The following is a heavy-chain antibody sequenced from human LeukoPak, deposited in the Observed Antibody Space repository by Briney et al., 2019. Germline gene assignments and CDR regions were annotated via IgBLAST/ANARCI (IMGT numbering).Heavy chain of an antibody. CDR3: ARDRRRITIFGVVIRGLEGFDY. CDR1: GGSFSGYY. Sequence: PSETLSLTCAVYGGSFSGYYWSWIRQPPGKGLEWIGEINHSGSTNYNPSLKSRVTISVDTSKNQFSLKLSSVTAADTAVYYCARDRRRITIFGVVIRGLEGFDYWGQGTLVTVSS. J-gene: IGHJ4*02. D-gene: IGHD3-3*01. V-gene: IGHV4-34*01. CDR2: INHSGST.